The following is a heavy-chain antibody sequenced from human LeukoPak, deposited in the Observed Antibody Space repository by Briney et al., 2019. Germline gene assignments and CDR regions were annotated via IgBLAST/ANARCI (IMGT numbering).Heavy chain of an antibody. D-gene: IGHD3-22*01. CDR1: GFTFSAYS. V-gene: IGHV3-48*01. Sequence: GGSLRLTCTASGFTFSAYSMAWFRRAPGTGLEWIAYISATSNTLYYADSVKGRFTISRDNEKSSVFLQMNSLRAGDTAAFYCVRGNYYDSSGYPHAFDIWGQGTMVTVSS. CDR2: ISATSNTL. J-gene: IGHJ3*02. CDR3: VRGNYYDSSGYPHAFDI.